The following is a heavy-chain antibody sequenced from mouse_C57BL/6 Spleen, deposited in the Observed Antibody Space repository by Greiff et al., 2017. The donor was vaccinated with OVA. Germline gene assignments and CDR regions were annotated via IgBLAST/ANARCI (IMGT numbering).Heavy chain of an antibody. Sequence: VQLQQPGAELVRPGSSVKLSCKASGYTFTSYWLHWVKQRPIQGLEWIGNIDPSDSETHYNQKFKDKATLTVDKSSSTAYMQLSSLTSEDSAVYYCARSNYGSSYEFAYWGQGTLVTVSA. V-gene: IGHV1-52*01. CDR3: ARSNYGSSYEFAY. D-gene: IGHD1-1*01. CDR1: GYTFTSYW. J-gene: IGHJ3*01. CDR2: IDPSDSET.